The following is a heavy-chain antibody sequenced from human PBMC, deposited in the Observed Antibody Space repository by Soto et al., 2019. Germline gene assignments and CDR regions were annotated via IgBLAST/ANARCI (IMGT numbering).Heavy chain of an antibody. CDR1: GFTFSSYA. J-gene: IGHJ4*02. D-gene: IGHD6-13*01. CDR2: ISGSDGSGT. V-gene: IGHV3-23*01. CDR3: ARVPTAAAGTGPDY. Sequence: GGSLRLSCAASGFTFSSYAMSWVRQAPGKGLEWVSAISGSDGSGTNYADSVEGRFTISRDNTKNTLFLQMNSLGAEDTAVYYCARVPTAAAGTGPDYWGQGTLVTVSS.